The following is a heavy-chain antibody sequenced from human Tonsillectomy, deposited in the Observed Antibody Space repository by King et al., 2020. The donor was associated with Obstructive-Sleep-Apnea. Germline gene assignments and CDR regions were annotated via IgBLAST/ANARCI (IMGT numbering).Heavy chain of an antibody. CDR1: GFTFSSYA. CDR3: ARPLNYYDSSGYYKNYYYGMEV. CDR2: ISYDGSDK. Sequence: QLVQSGGGVVQPGRSLGLSCAASGFTFSSYAMHWVRQAPGKGLEWVAVISYDGSDKYHADSVKGRFTISRDNSKNTLYLQMKSLRAEDTAVYYCARPLNYYDSSGYYKNYYYGMEVWGQGTTVTVSS. V-gene: IGHV3-30*04. D-gene: IGHD3-22*01. J-gene: IGHJ6*02.